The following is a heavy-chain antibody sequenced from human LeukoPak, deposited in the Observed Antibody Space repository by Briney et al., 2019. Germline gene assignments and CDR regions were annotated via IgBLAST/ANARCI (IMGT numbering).Heavy chain of an antibody. J-gene: IGHJ3*02. CDR1: GGSISSYY. V-gene: IGHV4-59*01. Sequence: SETLSLTCTVSGGSISSYYWSWIRQPPGKGLEWIGYIYYSGSTNYNPSLKSRVTISVDTSKNQFSPKLSSVTAADTAVYYCARDQYYYDSSGYPYDAFDIWGQGTMVTVSS. CDR3: ARDQYYYDSSGYPYDAFDI. CDR2: IYYSGST. D-gene: IGHD3-22*01.